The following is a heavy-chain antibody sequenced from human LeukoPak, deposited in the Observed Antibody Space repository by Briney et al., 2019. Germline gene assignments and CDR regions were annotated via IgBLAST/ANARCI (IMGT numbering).Heavy chain of an antibody. V-gene: IGHV4-30-4*01. D-gene: IGHD4-11*01. CDR2: IYYSGST. J-gene: IGHJ4*02. Sequence: PSETLSLTCTVSGGSISSSSYYWSWIRQPPGKGLEWIGYIYYSGSTYYNPSLKSRVTISVDTSKNQFSLKLSSVTAADTAVYYCACGSTVTTRYFDYWGQGTLVTVSS. CDR1: GGSISSSSYY. CDR3: ACGSTVTTRYFDY.